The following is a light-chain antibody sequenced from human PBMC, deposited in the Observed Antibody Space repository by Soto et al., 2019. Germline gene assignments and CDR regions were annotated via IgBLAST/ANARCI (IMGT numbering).Light chain of an antibody. V-gene: IGLV1-47*01. CDR1: SSNIGSNY. J-gene: IGLJ3*02. CDR3: AAWDDSLSGWV. CDR2: RNN. Sequence: QSVLTQPPSASGTPGQRVTISCSGSSSNIGSNYVYWYQQLPGTAPKLLIYRNNQRPSGVPDRFYGSKSGTSPSLAISGLRSEDEADYYCAAWDDSLSGWVFGGGTQLTVL.